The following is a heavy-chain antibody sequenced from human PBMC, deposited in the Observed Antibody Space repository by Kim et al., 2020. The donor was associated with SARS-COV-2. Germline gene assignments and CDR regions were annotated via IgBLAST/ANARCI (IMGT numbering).Heavy chain of an antibody. J-gene: IGHJ4*02. Sequence: ASVKVSCKASGYTFTSYYMHWVRQAPGQGLEWMGIINPSGGSTSYAQKFQGRVTMTRDTSTSTVYMELSSLRSEDTAVYYCARGDYYDSSGYYVIDYWGQGTLVTVSS. CDR3: ARGDYYDSSGYYVIDY. CDR1: GYTFTSYY. CDR2: INPSGGST. D-gene: IGHD3-22*01. V-gene: IGHV1-46*01.